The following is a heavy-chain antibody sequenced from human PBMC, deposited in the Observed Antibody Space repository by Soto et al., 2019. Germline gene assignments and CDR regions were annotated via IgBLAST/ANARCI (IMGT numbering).Heavy chain of an antibody. V-gene: IGHV5-51*01. D-gene: IGHD6-13*01. CDR2: IYPGDSDT. Sequence: PGESLKISCKGSGYSFTTYWIAWVRQMPGKGLEWMGIIYPGDSDTRYSPSFQGQVTISADKSISTASLQWSSLKASDTAMYYCAGGRSSSWDHFDYWGQGTLVTVSS. CDR3: AGGRSSSWDHFDY. CDR1: GYSFTTYW. J-gene: IGHJ4*02.